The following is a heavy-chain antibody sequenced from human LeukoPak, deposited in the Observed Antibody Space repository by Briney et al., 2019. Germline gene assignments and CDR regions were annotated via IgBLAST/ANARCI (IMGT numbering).Heavy chain of an antibody. CDR3: ASLGVRGNFDY. Sequence: PSETLSLTCTVSGGSISSYYWSWIRQPPGKGLEWIGYIYYSGSTNYNPSLKSRVTISVDTSKNQFSLKLSSVTAADTAVYYCASLGVRGNFDYWDQGTLVTVSS. V-gene: IGHV4-59*01. J-gene: IGHJ4*02. D-gene: IGHD3-10*01. CDR1: GGSISSYY. CDR2: IYYSGST.